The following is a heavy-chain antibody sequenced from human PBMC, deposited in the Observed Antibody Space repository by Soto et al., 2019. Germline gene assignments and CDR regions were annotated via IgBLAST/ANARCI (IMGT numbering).Heavy chain of an antibody. CDR2: ISAYNGNT. V-gene: IGHV1-18*01. CDR3: ARDLDGSGSYYTDY. Sequence: SGKVSCKASRDMFVTYGINWVRQAPGQGLEWMGWISAYNGNTKYAQNLQGRVTMTTDASTSTAYMEMRSLRSDDTAVYYCARDLDGSGSYYTDYWGPGTLVTVS. D-gene: IGHD3-10*01. CDR1: RDMFVTYG. J-gene: IGHJ4*02.